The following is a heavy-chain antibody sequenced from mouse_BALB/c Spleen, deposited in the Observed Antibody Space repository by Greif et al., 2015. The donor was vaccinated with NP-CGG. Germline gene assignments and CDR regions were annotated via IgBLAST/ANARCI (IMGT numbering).Heavy chain of an antibody. CDR1: GFTFSSYG. V-gene: IGHV5-6*01. D-gene: IGHD1-1*01. Sequence: DVQLVESGGDLVKPGGSLKLSCAASGFTFSSYGMSWVRQTPDKRLEWVATISSGGSYTYYPDSVKGRFTISRDNAKNTLYLQMSSLKSEDTAVYYCARTYGSSYWFAYWGQGTLVTVSA. CDR3: ARTYGSSYWFAY. J-gene: IGHJ3*01. CDR2: ISSGGSYT.